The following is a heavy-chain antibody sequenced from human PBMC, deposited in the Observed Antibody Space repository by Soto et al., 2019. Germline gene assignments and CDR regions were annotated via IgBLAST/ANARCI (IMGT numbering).Heavy chain of an antibody. Sequence: SETLSLTCAVSGASISSDNRWTWVRQPPGEGLEWIGEISQSGTTKYNPSLASRVTISVDKSKNQFSLRLTSMTAADTAVYYCAKKVPAALRLYYFFGLDVWGQGTTGTVSS. CDR3: AKKVPAALRLYYFFGLDV. V-gene: IGHV4-4*02. J-gene: IGHJ6*02. D-gene: IGHD2-15*01. CDR1: GASISSDNR. CDR2: ISQSGTT.